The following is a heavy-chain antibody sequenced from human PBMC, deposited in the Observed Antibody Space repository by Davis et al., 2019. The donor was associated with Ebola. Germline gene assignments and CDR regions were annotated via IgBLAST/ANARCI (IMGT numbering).Heavy chain of an antibody. CDR1: GGSFSGYY. V-gene: IGHV4-34*01. CDR2: INHSGST. CDR3: AREFRIFGVVINDYYYYGMDV. D-gene: IGHD3-3*01. Sequence: SETLSLTCAVYGGSFSGYYWSWIRQPPGKGLEWIGEINHSGSTNYNPSLKSRVTISVDTSKNQFSLKLSSVTAADTAVYYCAREFRIFGVVINDYYYYGMDVWGRGTTVTVSS. J-gene: IGHJ6*02.